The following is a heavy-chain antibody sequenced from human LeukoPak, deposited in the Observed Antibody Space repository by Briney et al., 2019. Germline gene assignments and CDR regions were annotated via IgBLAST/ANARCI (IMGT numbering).Heavy chain of an antibody. J-gene: IGHJ4*02. CDR2: MNPNSGNT. Sequence: ASVKVSCKASGYTFTSYDINWVRQATGQGLEWMGWMNPNSGNTGYAQKFQGRDTMTRNTSISTAYMELSSLRSEDTAVYYCARGHTAMVPTNFDYWGQGTLVTVSS. D-gene: IGHD5-18*01. V-gene: IGHV1-8*01. CDR3: ARGHTAMVPTNFDY. CDR1: GYTFTSYD.